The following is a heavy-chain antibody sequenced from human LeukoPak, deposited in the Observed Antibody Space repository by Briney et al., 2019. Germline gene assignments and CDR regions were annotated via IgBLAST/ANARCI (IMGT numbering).Heavy chain of an antibody. V-gene: IGHV3-30*18. CDR3: AKGSSDNFYYYYGMDV. J-gene: IGHJ6*02. CDR1: GFTFSSYG. D-gene: IGHD1-20*01. CDR2: ISYDGSNK. Sequence: GGSLRLSCAASGFTFSSYGMHWVRQAPGKGLERVAVISYDGSNKFYADSVKGRFTISRDNSKNTLYLQMNSLRAEDTAVYYCAKGSSDNFYYYYGMDVWGQGTTVTVSS.